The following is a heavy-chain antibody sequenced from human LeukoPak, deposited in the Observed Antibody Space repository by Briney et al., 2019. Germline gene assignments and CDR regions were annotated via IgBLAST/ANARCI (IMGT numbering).Heavy chain of an antibody. CDR3: ARVWGDYSNTDY. Sequence: GSLGLSLSSLGFTFSRYPLVWGPQGSGEGVGCLSYISSSGDTIHYADSVKGRFTFSRDNAKNSLYLQMNSLRAEDTAVYYCARVWGDYSNTDYWGQGTLVTVSS. V-gene: IGHV3-48*01. CDR1: FTFSRYP. J-gene: IGHJ4*02. D-gene: IGHD4-11*01. CDR2: ISSSGDTI.